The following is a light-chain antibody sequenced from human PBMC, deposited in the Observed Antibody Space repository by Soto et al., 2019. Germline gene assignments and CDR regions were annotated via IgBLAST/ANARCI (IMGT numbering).Light chain of an antibody. Sequence: QSVLTQPPSVSGAPGQGVTISCTGSSSNIGAGYDVHWYQQLPGTAPKVLIYSNNNRPSGVPDRFSGSKSGTSASLAITGLQAEDEADYYCQSYDSSLSCYVFGTGTKVTVL. J-gene: IGLJ1*01. V-gene: IGLV1-40*01. CDR3: QSYDSSLSCYV. CDR1: SSNIGAGYD. CDR2: SNN.